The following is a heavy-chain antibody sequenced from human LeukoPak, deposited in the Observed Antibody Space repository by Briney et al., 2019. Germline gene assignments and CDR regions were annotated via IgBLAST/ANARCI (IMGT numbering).Heavy chain of an antibody. V-gene: IGHV3-48*01. CDR2: ISTSGTI. Sequence: PGGSLRLSCAASGFTFSRSSMSWVRQAPGKGLEWVSYISTSGTIFYADSVKGRFTISRDSAKNSLSLQMNSLRAEDTAVYYCVRILSDYYYYVDVWGKGTTVTVSS. CDR1: GFTFSRSS. J-gene: IGHJ6*03. D-gene: IGHD2-15*01. CDR3: VRILSDYYYYVDV.